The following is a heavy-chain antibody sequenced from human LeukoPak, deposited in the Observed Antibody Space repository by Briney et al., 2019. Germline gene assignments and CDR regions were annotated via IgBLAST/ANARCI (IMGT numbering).Heavy chain of an antibody. CDR3: ARHDAGIAARPFDN. CDR1: GGSISSHY. CDR2: IYYSGST. D-gene: IGHD6-6*01. J-gene: IGHJ4*02. V-gene: IGHV4-59*08. Sequence: SETLSLTCTVPGGSISSHYWSWIRQPPGKGLEWIGDIYYSGSTNYNPSLKSRITISVDTSKNQFSLKLSSVTAADTAVYYCARHDAGIAARPFDNWGQGTLVTVSS.